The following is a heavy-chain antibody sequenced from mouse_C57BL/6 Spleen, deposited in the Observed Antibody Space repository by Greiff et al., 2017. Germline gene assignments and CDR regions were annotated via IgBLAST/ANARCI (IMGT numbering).Heavy chain of an antibody. V-gene: IGHV1-76*01. Sequence: QVQLQQSGAELVRPGASVKLSCKASGYTFTDYYINWVKPRPGQGLEWIARIYPGSGNTYYNEKFKGKATLTAEKSSSTAYMQLSSLTSEDSAVYFCARGVLYYFDYWGQGTTLTVSS. J-gene: IGHJ2*01. D-gene: IGHD2-14*01. CDR1: GYTFTDYY. CDR2: IYPGSGNT. CDR3: ARGVLYYFDY.